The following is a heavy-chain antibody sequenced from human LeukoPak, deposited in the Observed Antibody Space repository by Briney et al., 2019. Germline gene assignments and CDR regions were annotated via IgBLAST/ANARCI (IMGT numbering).Heavy chain of an antibody. CDR1: GYALTGYY. CDR2: INTNSGGT. J-gene: IGHJ4*02. Sequence: VASVKASCKASGYALTGYYMHWVRQAPGQGLEWMGWINTNSGGTNYEQKFQGRVTMTRDTSISTAYLSRLRSDDTAVYYCARNDESCGYPAYDYWGQGTLVTVSS. CDR3: ARNDESCGYPAYDY. D-gene: IGHD3-22*01. V-gene: IGHV1-2*02.